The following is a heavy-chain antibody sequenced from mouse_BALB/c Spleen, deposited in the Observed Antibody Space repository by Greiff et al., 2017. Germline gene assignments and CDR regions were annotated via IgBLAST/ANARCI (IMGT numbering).Heavy chain of an antibody. Sequence: EVQLVESGGDLVKPGGSLKLSCAASGFTFSSYGMSWVRQTPDKRLEWVATISSGGSYTYYPDSVKGRFTISRDNAKNTLYLQMSSLKSEDTAMYYCARRENGNYPFAYWGQGTLVTVSA. J-gene: IGHJ3*01. V-gene: IGHV5-6*01. CDR1: GFTFSSYG. CDR3: ARRENGNYPFAY. CDR2: ISSGGSYT. D-gene: IGHD2-1*01.